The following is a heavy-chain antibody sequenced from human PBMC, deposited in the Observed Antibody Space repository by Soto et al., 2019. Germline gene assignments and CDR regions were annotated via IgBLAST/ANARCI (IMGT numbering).Heavy chain of an antibody. Sequence: PSETLSLTCDVSGASFSNNNWWSWVRQPPGEGLEWIGEMHHIENTNYNPSLKSRVTMSVDTSKNQFFLKLNSVTAADTAVYYCTKNSAYALDYWGQGILVTVSS. J-gene: IGHJ4*02. V-gene: IGHV4-4*02. CDR1: GASFSNNNW. CDR3: TKNSAYALDY. CDR2: MHHIENT. D-gene: IGHD5-12*01.